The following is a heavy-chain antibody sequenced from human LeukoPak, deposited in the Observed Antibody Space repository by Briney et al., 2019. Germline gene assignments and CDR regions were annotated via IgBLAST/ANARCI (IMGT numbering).Heavy chain of an antibody. CDR3: ARGQPNYDYVWGSYRYSVGYFDY. J-gene: IGHJ4*02. V-gene: IGHV4-34*01. CDR1: GGSFSGYY. D-gene: IGHD3-16*02. CDR2: INHSGST. Sequence: SETLSLTCAVYGGSFSGYYWSWIRQPPGKGLEWIGEINHSGSTNYNPSLKSRVTISVDTSKNQFSLKLSSVTAADTAVYYCARGQPNYDYVWGSYRYSVGYFDYWGQGTLVTVSS.